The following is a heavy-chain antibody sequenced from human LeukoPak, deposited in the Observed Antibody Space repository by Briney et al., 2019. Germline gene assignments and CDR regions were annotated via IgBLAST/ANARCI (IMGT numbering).Heavy chain of an antibody. J-gene: IGHJ3*02. D-gene: IGHD2-2*02. CDR3: ARVGSGRYCSSTSCYTDLAAFDI. CDR1: GGSISSYY. V-gene: IGHV4-4*07. Sequence: ASETLSLTCTVSGGSISSYYWSWIRQPAGKGLEWIGRIYTSGRTNYNPSLKSRVTMSVDTSKDPSSLKLSSVTAADTAVYYCARVGSGRYCSSTSCYTDLAAFDIWGQGTMVTVSS. CDR2: IYTSGRT.